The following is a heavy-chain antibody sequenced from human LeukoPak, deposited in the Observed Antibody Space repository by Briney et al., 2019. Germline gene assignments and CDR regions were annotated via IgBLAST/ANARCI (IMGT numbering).Heavy chain of an antibody. CDR3: AREGGGYYGSGSYSRYYYYGMDV. CDR1: GFTFSSYE. V-gene: IGHV3-48*03. J-gene: IGHJ6*02. D-gene: IGHD3-10*01. CDR2: ISSSGSTI. Sequence: GGSLRLSCAASGFTFSSYEMNWVRQAPGKGLEWVSYISSSGSTIYYADSVKGRFTISRGNAKNSLYLQMNSLRAEDTAVYYCAREGGGYYGSGSYSRYYYYGMDVWGQGTTVTVSS.